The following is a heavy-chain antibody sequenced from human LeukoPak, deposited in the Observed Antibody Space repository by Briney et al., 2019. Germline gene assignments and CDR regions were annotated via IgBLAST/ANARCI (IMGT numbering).Heavy chain of an antibody. CDR2: INPSGGST. CDR3: ARAGGYSGYDLPLFDY. Sequence: ASVKVSCKASGYXFTSYYMHWVRRAPGQGLEWMGIINPSGGSTSYAQKFQGRVTMTRDTSTSTVYMELSSLRSEDTAVYYCARAGGYSGYDLPLFDYWGQGTLVTVSS. V-gene: IGHV1-46*01. J-gene: IGHJ4*02. CDR1: GYXFTSYY. D-gene: IGHD5-12*01.